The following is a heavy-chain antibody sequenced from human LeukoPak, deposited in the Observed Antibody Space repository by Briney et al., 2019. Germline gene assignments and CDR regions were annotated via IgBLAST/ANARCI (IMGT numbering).Heavy chain of an antibody. V-gene: IGHV1-46*01. Sequence: ASVKVSCKASGYTFTSYYMHWVRQAPGQGLEWMGIINPGGGNTSYAQKFQGRVTMTRDTSTSTVYMELSSLRSEDTAVYYCARDTHYYDSSGSERNFDYWGQGTLVTVSS. CDR1: GYTFTSYY. J-gene: IGHJ4*02. D-gene: IGHD3-22*01. CDR3: ARDTHYYDSSGSERNFDY. CDR2: INPGGGNT.